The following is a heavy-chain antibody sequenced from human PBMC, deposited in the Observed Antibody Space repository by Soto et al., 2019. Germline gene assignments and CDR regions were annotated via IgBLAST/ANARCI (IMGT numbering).Heavy chain of an antibody. J-gene: IGHJ4*02. V-gene: IGHV4-30-4*01. D-gene: IGHD6-19*01. CDR1: GGSISRGDYY. Sequence: QVQLQESGPGLVKPSQTLSLTCTVSGGSISRGDYYWSWIRQPPGKGLEWIGYIYYSGSTYYNPSLKSRVTISVDTSKNQFSLKLSSVTAADTAVYYCARGSPRIAVAGTIFDYWGQGTLVTVSS. CDR2: IYYSGST. CDR3: ARGSPRIAVAGTIFDY.